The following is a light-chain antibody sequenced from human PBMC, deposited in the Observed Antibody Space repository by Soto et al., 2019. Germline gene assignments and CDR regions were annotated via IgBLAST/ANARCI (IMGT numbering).Light chain of an antibody. V-gene: IGKV1D-12*01. Sequence: DIQMTQSPSSVSASVGDRVTITCRASQGINNWLAWYQQKPGKAPKLLIYTTSILQSGVPSRFSGSGSRTDFTLTITSLQPEDVATYYCQQANNFPLTFGGGTKVEIK. CDR2: TTS. CDR1: QGINNW. CDR3: QQANNFPLT. J-gene: IGKJ4*01.